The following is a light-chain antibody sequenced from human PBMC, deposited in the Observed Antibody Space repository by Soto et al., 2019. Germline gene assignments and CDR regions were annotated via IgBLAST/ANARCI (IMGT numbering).Light chain of an antibody. Sequence: DIQMTQSPSSLSASVGDRVTITCRASQSINTYLNWYQQKLGKAPRVLIYAASSLQSGVPSRFRGSGYGTDFTLTISSLQPEDFATYYCQQSYSTPRTFGQGTKVEIK. CDR3: QQSYSTPRT. CDR2: AAS. J-gene: IGKJ1*01. V-gene: IGKV1-39*01. CDR1: QSINTY.